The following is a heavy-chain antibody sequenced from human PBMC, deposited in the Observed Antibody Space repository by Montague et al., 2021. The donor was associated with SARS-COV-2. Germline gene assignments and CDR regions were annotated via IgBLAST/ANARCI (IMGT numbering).Heavy chain of an antibody. D-gene: IGHD2-2*01. CDR2: IYTSGST. CDR1: GGSISSCY. Sequence: SETLSLTCTVSGGSISSCYWSWIRQPAGKGLEWIGRIYTSGSTNYNPSLKSRVTMSVDTSKNQFSLKLSSVTAADTAVYYCAREPLERGHQLLWEVYYYYGMDVWGQGTTVIVSS. CDR3: AREPLERGHQLLWEVYYYYGMDV. V-gene: IGHV4-4*07. J-gene: IGHJ6*02.